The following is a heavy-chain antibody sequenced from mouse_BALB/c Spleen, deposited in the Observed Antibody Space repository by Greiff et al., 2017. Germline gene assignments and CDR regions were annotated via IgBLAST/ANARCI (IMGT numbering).Heavy chain of an antibody. CDR1: GFSLTSYG. V-gene: IGHV2-3*01. D-gene: IGHD2-10*02. CDR3: AKIGYDNHAWFAD. Sequence: VQLQQSGPGLVAPSQSLSITCTVSGFSLTSYGVSWVRQPPGKGLEWMGVIWGEGSTNYHSALISRLSISKDNSKSLVFLKLNSLQTDDTATYYGAKIGYDNHAWFADWGQGTLVTVSA. CDR2: IWGEGST. J-gene: IGHJ3*01.